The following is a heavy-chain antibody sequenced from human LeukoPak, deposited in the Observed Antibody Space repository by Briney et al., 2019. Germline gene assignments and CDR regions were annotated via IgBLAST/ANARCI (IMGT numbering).Heavy chain of an antibody. V-gene: IGHV3-7*01. CDR2: IKQDGSEK. CDR3: ARRIRSDYYYVMDV. Sequence: PGGSLRLSCAASGFTFSSYWMSWVRQAPGKGLEWVANIKQDGSEKYYLDSVKGRFTNSRDNAKKSLYLQMNSLRAEDTAVYYCARRIRSDYYYVMDVWGQGTTVTVSS. CDR1: GFTFSSYW. D-gene: IGHD2-15*01. J-gene: IGHJ6*02.